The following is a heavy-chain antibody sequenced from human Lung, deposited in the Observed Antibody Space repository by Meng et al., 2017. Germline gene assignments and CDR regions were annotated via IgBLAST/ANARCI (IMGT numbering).Heavy chain of an antibody. CDR2: TYYRYKWYN. CDR3: ASGYGLPS. CDR1: GDSVSSNSAA. V-gene: IGHV6-1*01. Sequence: QVQLPQSGPGLVKPSQTLSLTCSISGDSVSSNSAAWNWIRQSTSRGLEWLGRTYYRYKWYNDYAVSVKSRIIITPDTSKNQFSLQLNSVTPEDTAVYFCASGYGLPSWGQGTLVTVSS. J-gene: IGHJ5*02. D-gene: IGHD5-18*01.